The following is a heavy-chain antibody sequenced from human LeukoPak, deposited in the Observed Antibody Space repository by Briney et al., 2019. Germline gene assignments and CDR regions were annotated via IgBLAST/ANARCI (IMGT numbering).Heavy chain of an antibody. CDR2: INPNSGGT. D-gene: IGHD3-10*01. CDR3: ARDTAGSPNWFDP. CDR1: GYTFTDYY. Sequence: ASVKVSCKASGYTFTDYYLHWVRQAPGQGLEWMGWINPNSGGTNYAQKFQGRVTMTRDTSISTAYMELSRLRSDDTAVYYCARDTAGSPNWFDPWGQGTLVTVSS. V-gene: IGHV1-2*02. J-gene: IGHJ5*02.